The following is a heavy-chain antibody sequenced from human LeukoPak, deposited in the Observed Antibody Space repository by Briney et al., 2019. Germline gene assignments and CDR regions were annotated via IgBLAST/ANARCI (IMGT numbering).Heavy chain of an antibody. D-gene: IGHD5-24*01. CDR3: ARDPLRSAFDI. Sequence: ASVKVSCKASGYTFTGYYMHWVRQAPGQGLEWMGWISAYNGNTNYAQKLQGRVAMTTDTSTSTAYMELRSLRSDDTAVYYCARDPLRSAFDIWGQGTMVTVSS. J-gene: IGHJ3*02. V-gene: IGHV1-18*04. CDR2: ISAYNGNT. CDR1: GYTFTGYY.